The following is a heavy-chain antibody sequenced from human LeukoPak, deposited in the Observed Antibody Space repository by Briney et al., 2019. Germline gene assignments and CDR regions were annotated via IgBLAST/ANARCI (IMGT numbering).Heavy chain of an antibody. CDR2: IYYSGST. V-gene: IGHV4-59*01. J-gene: IGHJ3*02. CDR1: GGSISSYY. D-gene: IGHD6-19*01. Sequence: SETLSLTCTVSGGSISSYYWSWIRQPPGKGLEWIGYIYYSGSTNYNPSLKSRVTISVDTSKNQFSLKLSSVTAADTAVYYCARARIAVAGKGVHAFDIWGQGTMVTVSS. CDR3: ARARIAVAGKGVHAFDI.